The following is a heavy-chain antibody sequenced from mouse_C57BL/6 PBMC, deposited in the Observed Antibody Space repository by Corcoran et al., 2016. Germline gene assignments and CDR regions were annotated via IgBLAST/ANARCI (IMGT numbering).Heavy chain of an antibody. CDR2: INPNNGGT. Sequence: ELQLQQSGPELVKPGASVKISCKASGYTFTDYYMNWVKQSHGKSLEWIGDINPNNGGTSYNQKFKGKATLTVDKSSSTAYMELRSLTSEDSAVYYCARRWLLAYWGQGTLVTVSA. D-gene: IGHD2-3*01. CDR3: ARRWLLAY. J-gene: IGHJ3*01. V-gene: IGHV1-26*01. CDR1: GYTFTDYY.